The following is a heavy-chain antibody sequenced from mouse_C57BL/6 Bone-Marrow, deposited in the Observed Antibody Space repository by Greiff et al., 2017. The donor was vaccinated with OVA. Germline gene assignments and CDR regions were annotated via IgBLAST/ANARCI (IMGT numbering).Heavy chain of an antibody. CDR2: INPNYGTN. D-gene: IGHD4-1*01. V-gene: IGHV1-39*01. CDR3: ASRGEKTDQAWFAY. Sequence: EVQLQESGPELVKPGASVKISCKASGYSFTDYNMNWVKQSNGTSLEWIGVINPNYGTNSYNQKFKGKATLTVDQSSSTAYMQLNSLTSEDSAVYYCASRGEKTDQAWFAYWGQGTLVTVSA. CDR1: GYSFTDYN. J-gene: IGHJ3*01.